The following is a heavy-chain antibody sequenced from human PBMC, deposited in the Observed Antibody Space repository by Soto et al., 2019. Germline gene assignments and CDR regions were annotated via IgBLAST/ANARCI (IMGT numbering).Heavy chain of an antibody. V-gene: IGHV4-31*03. Sequence: SETLSLTCTVSGGSISSGGYYWSWIRQHPGKGLEWIGYIYYSGSTYYNPSLKSRVTISVDTSKNQFSLKLSSVTAADTAVYYCARDNYGGKIGPDAFDIWGQGTMVTVSS. CDR3: ARDNYGGKIGPDAFDI. D-gene: IGHD4-17*01. CDR2: IYYSGST. CDR1: GGSISSGGYY. J-gene: IGHJ3*02.